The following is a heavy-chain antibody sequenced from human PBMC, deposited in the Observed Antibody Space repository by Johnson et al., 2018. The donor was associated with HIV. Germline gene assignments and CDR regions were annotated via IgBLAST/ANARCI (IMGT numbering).Heavy chain of an antibody. V-gene: IGHV3-30-3*01. J-gene: IGHJ3*02. CDR1: GFTFSSYA. D-gene: IGHD2-2*01. CDR2: ISYDGSNK. CDR3: TTDGVSDIVVVPATPSGSGSYGRYI. Sequence: QVQLVESGGGVVQPGRSLRLSCAASGFTFSSYAMHWVRQAPGNGLEWVAVISYDGSNKYYADSVKGRFTISRDDSKNTLYLQMNSLKTEDTAVYYCTTDGVSDIVVVPATPSGSGSYGRYIWGQGTMVTVSS.